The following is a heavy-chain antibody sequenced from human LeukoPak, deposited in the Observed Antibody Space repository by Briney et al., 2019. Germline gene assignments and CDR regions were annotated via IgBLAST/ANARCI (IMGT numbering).Heavy chain of an antibody. J-gene: IGHJ4*02. D-gene: IGHD3-16*02. CDR3: VSGYTATDY. CDR2: IYYSGST. V-gene: IGHV4-39*01. Sequence: PETLSLTCTVSGGSISSSSYYWGWIRQPPGKGLEWIGSIYYSGSTYYNPSLKSRVTISVDTSKNQFSLKLSSVTAADTAVYYCVSGYTATDYWGQGTLVTVSS. CDR1: GGSISSSSYY.